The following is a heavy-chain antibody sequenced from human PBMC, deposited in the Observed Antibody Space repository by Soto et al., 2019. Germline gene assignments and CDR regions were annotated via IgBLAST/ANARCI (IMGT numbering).Heavy chain of an antibody. D-gene: IGHD2-2*01. V-gene: IGHV3-30*18. CDR1: GFIFSSYG. CDR2: ISYDGSNK. Sequence: QVQLVEAGGGVVQPGRSLRLSCAASGFIFSSYGMHWVRQAPGKGLEWVAVISYDGSNKYYAGSVKGRLTISRDNSKNTLSLQMHSLRAEDTAVYYCAKGQHCSSTSCYFYYYGMDVWGQGTTVAVSS. CDR3: AKGQHCSSTSCYFYYYGMDV. J-gene: IGHJ6*02.